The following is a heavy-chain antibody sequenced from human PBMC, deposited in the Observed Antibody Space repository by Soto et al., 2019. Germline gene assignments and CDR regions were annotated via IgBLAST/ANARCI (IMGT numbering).Heavy chain of an antibody. CDR2: IIPILGIA. Sequence: QVQLVQSGAEVKKPGSSVKVSCKASGGTFSSYTISWVRQAPGQGLEWMGRIIPILGIANYAQKFQGRVTITADKSTSTAYREVSGLRSADTAVYYCARGTGGDAFDIWGQGTMVTVSS. CDR1: GGTFSSYT. CDR3: ARGTGGDAFDI. J-gene: IGHJ3*02. V-gene: IGHV1-69*02.